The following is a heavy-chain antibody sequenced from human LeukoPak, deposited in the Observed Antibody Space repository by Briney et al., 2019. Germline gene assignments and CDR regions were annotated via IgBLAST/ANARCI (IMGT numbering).Heavy chain of an antibody. D-gene: IGHD3-10*01. J-gene: IGHJ3*02. V-gene: IGHV3-23*01. CDR2: ISGSGGST. CDR1: GFTFSSYA. Sequence: GGSLRLSCAASGFTFSSYAISWVRHAPGKGLEWVSAISGSGGSTYYADAVKGRFTISRDNSKNTLYLQMNSLRAEDTAVYYCAMVRGAYHPYDAFDIWGQGTVDTV. CDR3: AMVRGAYHPYDAFDI.